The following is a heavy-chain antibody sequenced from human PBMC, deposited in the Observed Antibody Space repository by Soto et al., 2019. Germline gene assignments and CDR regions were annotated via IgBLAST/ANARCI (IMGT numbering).Heavy chain of an antibody. CDR3: ARDLSPADGNLFYEAFDI. CDR2: IRKDASVI. V-gene: IGHV3-7*01. D-gene: IGHD2-2*01. CDR1: GFTFSTYW. J-gene: IGHJ3*02. Sequence: EVQLVESGGDLVQPGGSLRLSCAASGFTFSTYWMTWVRQAPGRGLEWVANIRKDASVIHYADSVEGRFTIPRDNAKKSLYLQMSSLRAEDTAVYFCARDLSPADGNLFYEAFDIWGQGTVVTVSS.